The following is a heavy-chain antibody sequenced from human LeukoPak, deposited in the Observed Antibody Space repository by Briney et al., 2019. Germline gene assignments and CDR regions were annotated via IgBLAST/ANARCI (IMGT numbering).Heavy chain of an antibody. Sequence: PGGSLRLSCAASGFTFSSYGMHWVRQAPGKGLEWVAVISYDGSNKYYADSVKGRFTISRDNSKTTMFLQMNSLRAEDTAVYYCAKEGMEYCSGGSCYDDEDAFDIWGQGTMVTVSS. CDR2: ISYDGSNK. V-gene: IGHV3-30*18. CDR3: AKEGMEYCSGGSCYDDEDAFDI. J-gene: IGHJ3*02. D-gene: IGHD2-15*01. CDR1: GFTFSSYG.